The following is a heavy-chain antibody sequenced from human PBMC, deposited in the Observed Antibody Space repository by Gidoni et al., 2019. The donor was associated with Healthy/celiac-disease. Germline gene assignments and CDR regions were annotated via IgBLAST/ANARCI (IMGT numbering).Heavy chain of an antibody. D-gene: IGHD5-12*01. V-gene: IGHV2-70*01. CDR2: IDWDDDK. CDR1: GFSLSTSGMC. J-gene: IGHJ4*02. CDR3: ARSRDGYNSRYFDY. Sequence: HVTLRESGPALVKPTQTLTLTCTFSGFSLSTSGMCVSWIRQPPGKALEWLALIDWDDDKYYSTSLKTRLTISKDTSKNQVVLTMTNMDPVDTATYYCARSRDGYNSRYFDYWGQGTLVTVSS.